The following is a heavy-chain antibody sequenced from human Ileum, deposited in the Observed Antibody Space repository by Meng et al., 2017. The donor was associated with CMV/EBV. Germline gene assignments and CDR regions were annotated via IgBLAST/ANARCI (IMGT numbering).Heavy chain of an antibody. J-gene: IGHJ5*02. V-gene: IGHV3-30*02. CDR1: ALTFTSPG. Sequence: VQLVGSGGGVVQPGDPLRLHLETSALTFTSPGMHWVLQAPGKGLEWVAFIYSDGSNKYYADPVKGRFTISRDDSKSTLYLQMNSLRVEDTAMYFCARDRGKNYFEPWGQGTLVTVSS. CDR2: IYSDGSNK. CDR3: ARDRGKNYFEP. D-gene: IGHD1-7*01.